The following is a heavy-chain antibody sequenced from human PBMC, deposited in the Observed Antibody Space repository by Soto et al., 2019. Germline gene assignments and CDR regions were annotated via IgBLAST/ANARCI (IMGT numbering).Heavy chain of an antibody. CDR1: GYTFTSYF. Sequence: ASVKVSWKASGYTFTSYFMHWVRQAPGQGLEWMGIINPSGGSTSYAQKFQGRVTMTRDTSTSTVYMELSSLRSEDTAVYYCARQYCSGGSSYTLDYWGQGTLVTVSS. CDR2: INPSGGST. CDR3: ARQYCSGGSSYTLDY. V-gene: IGHV1-46*01. J-gene: IGHJ4*02. D-gene: IGHD2-15*01.